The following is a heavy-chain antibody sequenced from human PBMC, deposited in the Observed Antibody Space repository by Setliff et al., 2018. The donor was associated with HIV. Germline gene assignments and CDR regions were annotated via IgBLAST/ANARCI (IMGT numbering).Heavy chain of an antibody. J-gene: IGHJ4*02. CDR1: GFTVSSNY. V-gene: IGHV3-53*01. D-gene: IGHD6-13*01. Sequence: GGSLRLSCAVSGFTVSSNYMTWVRQAPGKGLEWVSLIYRGGGTNYADSVKGRFTISRDNSKNTLYLQMNSLRAEDTAVYYCVRDGPAAGTDDFDYWGQGTQVTVSS. CDR2: IYRGGGT. CDR3: VRDGPAAGTDDFDY.